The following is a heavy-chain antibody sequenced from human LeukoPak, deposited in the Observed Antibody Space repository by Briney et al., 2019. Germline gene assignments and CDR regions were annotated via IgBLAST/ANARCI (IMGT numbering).Heavy chain of an antibody. Sequence: PSETLSLTCAVYGGSFSGYYWSWIRQPPGKGLEWIGEINHSGSTNYNPSLKSRVTISVDTSKNQFSLKLSSVTAADTAVYYCAKDLRLVHYDFWSGYPYYYYGMDVWGQGTTVTVSS. J-gene: IGHJ6*02. CDR1: GGSFSGYY. CDR3: AKDLRLVHYDFWSGYPYYYYGMDV. CDR2: INHSGST. V-gene: IGHV4-34*01. D-gene: IGHD3-3*01.